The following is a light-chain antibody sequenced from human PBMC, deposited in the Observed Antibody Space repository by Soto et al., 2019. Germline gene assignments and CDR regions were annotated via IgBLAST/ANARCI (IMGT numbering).Light chain of an antibody. J-gene: IGLJ1*01. CDR1: NIGSKR. V-gene: IGLV3-21*04. CDR2: YDR. Sequence: SYELTQPPSVSVAPEKTARITCGGNNIGSKRVHWYRQKPGQAPVLVIYYDRDRPSGIPERFSGSNSGNTATLTISRVEAGDEADYYCQVWDITTDHYVFGTGTKVTVL. CDR3: QVWDITTDHYV.